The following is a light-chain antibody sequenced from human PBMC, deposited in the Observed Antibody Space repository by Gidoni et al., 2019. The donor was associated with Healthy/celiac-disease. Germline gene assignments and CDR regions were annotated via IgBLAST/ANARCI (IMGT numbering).Light chain of an antibody. V-gene: IGKV1D-8*02. CDR1: QGISSY. J-gene: IGKJ1*01. CDR3: QQYYRFPRT. CDR2: AAS. Sequence: AIWMTQSPSLLSASTGARVTISCRMSQGISSYLDWYQQKPGQAPELLFYAASTLQSAVPSRCSGRGAGTDFTITSSRLQSEDVATYYWQQYYRFPRTFGQGTKVEIK.